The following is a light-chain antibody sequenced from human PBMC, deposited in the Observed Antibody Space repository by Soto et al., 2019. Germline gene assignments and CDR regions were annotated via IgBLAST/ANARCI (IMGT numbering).Light chain of an antibody. J-gene: IGKJ1*01. CDR2: DAS. V-gene: IGKV1-5*01. CDR1: QSVSSW. Sequence: DIQMTQTPATLSAFAGDRVTVTCRASQSVSSWVAWYQEKPGRGPKLLTYDASTWQSGVPSRFIGSGSGTEFTLTITSLQPDDFATYYCQHYNTYSPGTSGQGTRVEGK. CDR3: QHYNTYSPGT.